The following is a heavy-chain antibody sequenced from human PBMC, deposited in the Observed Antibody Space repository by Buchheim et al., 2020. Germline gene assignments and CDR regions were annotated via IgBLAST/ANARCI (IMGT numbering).Heavy chain of an antibody. Sequence: QVQLVQSGAEVKKPGASVKVSCKASGYTFTGYYMHWVRQAPGQGLEWMGWINPNSGGTNYAQKFQGRVTMTRDTSISTAYMELSRLRSDDTAVYYCARDRRLGSGSYSVSIYYYGMDVWGQGTT. CDR3: ARDRRLGSGSYSVSIYYYGMDV. CDR2: INPNSGGT. V-gene: IGHV1-2*02. CDR1: GYTFTGYY. J-gene: IGHJ6*02. D-gene: IGHD3-10*01.